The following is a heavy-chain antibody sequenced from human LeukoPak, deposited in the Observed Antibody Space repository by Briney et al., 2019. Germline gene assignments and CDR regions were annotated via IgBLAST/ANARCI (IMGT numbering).Heavy chain of an antibody. CDR1: GGSISSGGYY. J-gene: IGHJ5*02. V-gene: IGHV4-31*03. Sequence: PSETLSLTCTVSGGSISSGGYYWSWIRQHPGKGLEWIGYIYYSGSTYYNPSLKSRVTISVDTSKNQFSLKLSSVTAADTAVYYCARGRAAAGPVWFDPWGQGTLVTVSS. CDR3: ARGRAAAGPVWFDP. CDR2: IYYSGST. D-gene: IGHD6-13*01.